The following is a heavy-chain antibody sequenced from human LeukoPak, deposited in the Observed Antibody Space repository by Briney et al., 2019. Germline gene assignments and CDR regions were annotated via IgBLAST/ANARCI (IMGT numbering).Heavy chain of an antibody. CDR2: IAESGGGI. Sequence: VKPSETLSLTCTASGGSITSYYWSWVRQAPGRGLEWVSTIAESGGGIYYADSVKGRFTISRDNAENTLFLQMNSLRVEDTAIYYCAKGRWEPLGGHSYWYMDVWGRGTTVTVSS. D-gene: IGHD1-26*01. J-gene: IGHJ6*03. V-gene: IGHV3-23*01. CDR3: AKGRWEPLGGHSYWYMDV. CDR1: GGSITSYY.